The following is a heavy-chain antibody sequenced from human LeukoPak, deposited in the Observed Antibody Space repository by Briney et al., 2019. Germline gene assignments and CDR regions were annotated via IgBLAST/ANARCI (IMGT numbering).Heavy chain of an antibody. CDR2: INQAGRDK. D-gene: IGHD3-10*01. Sequence: GGSLRLSCAASGFSFNKYWMSWVRQAPGKGVEWGANINQAGRDKYYLDSVKGRFTISRDNAKNSLYLQMNSLRAEDTAVYYCARGMIRGVMDDYWGQGTLVTVSS. J-gene: IGHJ4*02. CDR3: ARGMIRGVMDDY. V-gene: IGHV3-7*02. CDR1: GFSFNKYW.